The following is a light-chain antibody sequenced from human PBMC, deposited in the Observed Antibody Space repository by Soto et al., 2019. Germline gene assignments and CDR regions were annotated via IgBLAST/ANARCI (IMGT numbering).Light chain of an antibody. CDR1: QTISRNY. CDR3: QQYGSYRT. Sequence: IVLTQSPGTLSLSPGERVTLSCRASQTISRNYLAWYQQKPGLAPRLIMYHGSRRAAGTPDRFSGSGSGTDFTLTISRLEPEDFAVYYCQQYGSYRTFGQGTKVDIK. V-gene: IGKV3-20*01. CDR2: HGS. J-gene: IGKJ1*01.